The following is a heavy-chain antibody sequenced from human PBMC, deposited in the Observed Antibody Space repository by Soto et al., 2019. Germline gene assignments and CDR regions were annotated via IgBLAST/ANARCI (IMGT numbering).Heavy chain of an antibody. CDR3: ARHGASKLFYFDY. CDR2: ISYTGST. J-gene: IGHJ4*02. Sequence: QVQLQESGPGLVKPSETLSLTCTVSGGSITSYXXXXXXXXXXXXLEWIGYISYTGSTNYNPSLKSRVTISVDTSQNQFSLKLSSVTAADAAVYYCARHGASKLFYFDYWGQGTLVTVSS. D-gene: IGHD1-26*01. CDR1: GGSITSYX. V-gene: IGHV4-59*08.